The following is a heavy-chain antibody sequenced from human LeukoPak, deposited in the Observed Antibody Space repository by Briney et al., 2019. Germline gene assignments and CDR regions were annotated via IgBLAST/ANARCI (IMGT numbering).Heavy chain of an antibody. J-gene: IGHJ5*02. D-gene: IGHD2-15*01. V-gene: IGHV1-24*01. Sequence: ASVKVSCKVSGYTLTELSMHWVRQAPGKGLEWMGGFDPEDGETIYAQKFQGRVTMTEDTSTDTAYMELSSLRSEDTAVYYCATVVGYCSGGSCYSSSNWFDPWGQGTLVTVSS. CDR1: GYTLTELS. CDR2: FDPEDGET. CDR3: ATVVGYCSGGSCYSSSNWFDP.